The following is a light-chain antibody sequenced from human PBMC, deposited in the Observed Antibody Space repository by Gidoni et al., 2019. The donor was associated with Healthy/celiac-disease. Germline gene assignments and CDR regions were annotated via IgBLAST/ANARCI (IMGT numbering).Light chain of an antibody. J-gene: IGKJ4*01. CDR1: QSISSY. V-gene: IGKV1-39*01. Sequence: QMTQSTSSLSASVGDRVTITCRASQSISSYLNWYQQKPGKAPKLLIYAASSLQSGVQSRFSGSGSGTDFTITISSLQPEDFATYYCQQSYSTPKTFGGGTKVEIK. CDR2: AAS. CDR3: QQSYSTPKT.